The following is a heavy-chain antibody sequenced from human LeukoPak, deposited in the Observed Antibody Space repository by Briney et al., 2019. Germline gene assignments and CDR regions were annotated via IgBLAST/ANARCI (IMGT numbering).Heavy chain of an antibody. CDR3: VRERVPSGSFFDY. J-gene: IGHJ4*02. D-gene: IGHD1-26*01. Sequence: PGGSLRLSCAVSGLTVSSNYMSWVRQAPGKALEWVSVIYSGGSTYYADSVKGRFTFSRDNSKNTLYLQMKSLRAEDTAVYYCVRERVPSGSFFDYWGQGTLVTVSS. V-gene: IGHV3-66*01. CDR2: IYSGGST. CDR1: GLTVSSNY.